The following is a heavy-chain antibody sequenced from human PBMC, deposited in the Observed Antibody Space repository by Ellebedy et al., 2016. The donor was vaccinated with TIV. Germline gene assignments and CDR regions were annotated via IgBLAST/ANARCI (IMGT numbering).Heavy chain of an antibody. D-gene: IGHD3-10*01. Sequence: MPSETLSPTCTLPGVSTSSVDYYWTWLRQHPGKGLEWIGHIYYRGRTPYNPSLQSRLTISLDTSKNQFSLKLSSVTAADTAVYYCASGGHYYGYWGQGALVTVSS. CDR1: GVSTSSVDYY. V-gene: IGHV4-31*03. CDR3: ASGGHYYGY. J-gene: IGHJ4*02. CDR2: IYYRGRT.